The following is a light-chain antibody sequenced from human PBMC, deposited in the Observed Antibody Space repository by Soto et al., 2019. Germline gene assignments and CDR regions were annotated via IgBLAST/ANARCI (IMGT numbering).Light chain of an antibody. CDR3: GTWDSSLSAVYV. J-gene: IGLJ1*01. Sequence: QSVLTQPPSVSAAPGQKVTISCSGSSSNIGNNYVSWYQQLPGTAPKLLIYDNNKRPSGIPDRFSGSKSGTSATLGITGLQTGDEADYYCGTWDSSLSAVYVFGTGTQLTVL. CDR2: DNN. CDR1: SSNIGNNY. V-gene: IGLV1-51*01.